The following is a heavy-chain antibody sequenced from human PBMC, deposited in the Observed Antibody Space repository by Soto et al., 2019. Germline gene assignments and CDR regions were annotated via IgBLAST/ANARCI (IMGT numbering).Heavy chain of an antibody. CDR2: ISSSSIYI. Sequence: GGSLRLSCAASGFTFSSYSMNWVRQAPGKGLEWVSSISSSSIYIYYADSVRGRFTISRDNAKNSLYLQMNSLRAEDTAVYYCARAYQRCGGGSCYPDYFDYWGQGTLVTVSS. CDR1: GFTFSSYS. J-gene: IGHJ4*02. CDR3: ARAYQRCGGGSCYPDYFDY. D-gene: IGHD2-15*01. V-gene: IGHV3-21*01.